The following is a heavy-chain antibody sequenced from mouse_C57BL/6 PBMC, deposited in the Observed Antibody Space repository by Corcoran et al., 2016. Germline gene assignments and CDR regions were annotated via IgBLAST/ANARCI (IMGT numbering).Heavy chain of an antibody. J-gene: IGHJ4*01. Sequence: QIQLVQSGPELKKPGETVKISCKASGYTFTTYGMSWVKQAPGKGLKWMGWINTYSGVPTYADDFKGRVAFSLETSASTAYLQINNLKNEDTATYFWARSGQLRLRNYDAMDYWGQGTSVTVSS. CDR2: INTYSGVP. D-gene: IGHD3-2*02. V-gene: IGHV9-3*01. CDR3: ARSGQLRLRNYDAMDY. CDR1: GYTFTTYG.